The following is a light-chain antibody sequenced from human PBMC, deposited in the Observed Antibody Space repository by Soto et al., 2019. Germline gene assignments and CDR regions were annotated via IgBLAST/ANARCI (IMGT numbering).Light chain of an antibody. J-gene: IGKJ4*01. CDR3: LQYLTYPLT. CDR1: QSIGSE. CDR2: KAS. Sequence: DIQMTQSPSTLSASIGDRVTITCRASQSIGSELARYQQKPGKAPKLLIYKASSLESGVPSTFSGSGSGTEFSLTVSSLQPDDFATYYCLQYLTYPLTFGGGTKVDIK. V-gene: IGKV1-5*03.